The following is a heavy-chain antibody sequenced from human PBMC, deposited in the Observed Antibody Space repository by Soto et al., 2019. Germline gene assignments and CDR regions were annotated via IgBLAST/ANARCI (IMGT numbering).Heavy chain of an antibody. CDR3: ARDGTWNRKFSSSPTLYYFDY. J-gene: IGHJ4*02. D-gene: IGHD6-13*01. CDR1: CGSISSYY. Sequence: SETLSLTCTVSCGSISSYYWSWIRQPPGKGLEWIGYIYYSGSTNYNPSLKSRVTISVDTSKNQFSLKLSSVTAADTAVYYCARDGTWNRKFSSSPTLYYFDYWGQGNLVTGSS. V-gene: IGHV4-59*01. CDR2: IYYSGST.